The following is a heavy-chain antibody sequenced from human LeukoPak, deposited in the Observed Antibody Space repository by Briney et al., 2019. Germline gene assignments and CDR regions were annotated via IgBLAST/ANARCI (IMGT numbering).Heavy chain of an antibody. J-gene: IGHJ4*02. CDR3: AKDLVIRYSSGWFFDY. CDR1: GFTFSSYA. Sequence: GGSLRLSCAASGFTFSSYAMSWVRQAPGKGLEWGSAISGSGGSTYYADSVKGRFTISRDNSKNTLYLQMNSLRAEDTAVYYCAKDLVIRYSSGWFFDYWGQGTLVTVSS. D-gene: IGHD6-19*01. V-gene: IGHV3-23*01. CDR2: ISGSGGST.